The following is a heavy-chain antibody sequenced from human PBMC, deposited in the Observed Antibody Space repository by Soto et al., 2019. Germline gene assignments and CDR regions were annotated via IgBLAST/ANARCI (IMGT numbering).Heavy chain of an antibody. CDR1: EYTFTYLH. Sequence: QMHLVQSAAEVKKTGSTVTISCEASEYTFTYLHLHWVRQAPGQGLEWLGWITIFNGNTNYAQKFQDRGVIRRDTSLSTVYMTMSGLKSEDTAMYYCARSPLDSSNEIYFDSWGQGTLVTVSS. CDR2: ITIFNGNT. V-gene: IGHV1-45*02. J-gene: IGHJ4*02. CDR3: ARSPLDSSNEIYFDS. D-gene: IGHD3-22*01.